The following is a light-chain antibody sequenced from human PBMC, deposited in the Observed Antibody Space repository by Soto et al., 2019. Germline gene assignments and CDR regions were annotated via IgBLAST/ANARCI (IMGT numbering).Light chain of an antibody. Sequence: DIQMTQSPSTLSASVGDRVTITCRASQSISSWLAWYQQKPGKAPKLLIYKASSLESGVPSRFSGSGSGTEFTLTNSSLQPDDFATYSCQQYNSYSPYTFGKGTKLESK. V-gene: IGKV1-5*03. J-gene: IGKJ2*01. CDR3: QQYNSYSPYT. CDR2: KAS. CDR1: QSISSW.